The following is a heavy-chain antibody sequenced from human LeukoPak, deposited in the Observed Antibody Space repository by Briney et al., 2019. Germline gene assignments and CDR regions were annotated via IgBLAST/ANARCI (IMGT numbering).Heavy chain of an antibody. Sequence: GESLKISCKGSGYTFTNYWIGWVRQMPGKGLEWMGIIYPGDSDTRYSPSFQGQVNISADKSISTAYLQWSSLKASDTAMYYCARSYGGNSRGWFDPWGQGTLDTVSS. CDR2: IYPGDSDT. J-gene: IGHJ5*02. CDR3: ARSYGGNSRGWFDP. V-gene: IGHV5-51*01. CDR1: GYTFTNYW. D-gene: IGHD4-23*01.